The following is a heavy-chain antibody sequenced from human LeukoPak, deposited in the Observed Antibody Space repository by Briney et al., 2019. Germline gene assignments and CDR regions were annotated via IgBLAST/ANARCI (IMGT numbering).Heavy chain of an antibody. CDR3: ARDQDGYNWAPDY. D-gene: IGHD5-24*01. J-gene: IGHJ4*02. V-gene: IGHV1-69*01. CDR2: IIPIFGTA. CDR1: GGTFSSYA. Sequence: SVKVSCKASGGTFSSYAISWVRQAPGQGLEWMGGIIPIFGTANYAQKFQGRVTITADESTSTAYMELSSLRSEDTAVYYCARDQDGYNWAPDYWGQGTLVTLSS.